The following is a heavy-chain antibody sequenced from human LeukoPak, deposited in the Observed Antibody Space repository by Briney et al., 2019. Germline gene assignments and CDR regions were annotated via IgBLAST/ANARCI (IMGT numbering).Heavy chain of an antibody. J-gene: IGHJ5*02. CDR1: GFTFSSYS. Sequence: PGGSLRLSCAASGFTFSSYSMNWVRQAPGKGLEWVSYISSASSYIYYADSLKGRFTISRDNAKNSLYLQMNSLRAEDTAVYYCARDLLGDIVVVPAAMHWFDPWGQGTLVTVPS. CDR2: ISSASSYI. V-gene: IGHV3-21*05. D-gene: IGHD2-2*01. CDR3: ARDLLGDIVVVPAAMHWFDP.